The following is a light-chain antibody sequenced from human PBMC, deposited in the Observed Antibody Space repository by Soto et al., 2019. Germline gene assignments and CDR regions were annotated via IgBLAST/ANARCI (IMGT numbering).Light chain of an antibody. CDR2: DAS. Sequence: EIVLTQSPATLSLSPGERATLSCRASQSVSFYLAWYQQKPGQAPRLLIYDASNRATGIPARFSGSGSGTDFTLTISSLEPEDFAVYYCQQRSNWRGTFGGGTKV. V-gene: IGKV3-11*01. CDR3: QQRSNWRGT. CDR1: QSVSFY. J-gene: IGKJ4*01.